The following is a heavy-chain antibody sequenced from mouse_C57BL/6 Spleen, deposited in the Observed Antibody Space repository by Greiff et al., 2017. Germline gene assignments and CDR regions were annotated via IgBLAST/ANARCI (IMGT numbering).Heavy chain of an antibody. J-gene: IGHJ4*01. V-gene: IGHV1-80*01. CDR3: ARGDYYGSSYGAMDY. D-gene: IGHD1-1*01. CDR2: IYPGDGDT. CDR1: GYAFSSYW. Sequence: QVQLQQSGAELVKPGASVKISCKASGYAFSSYWMNWVKQRPGKGLEWIGQIYPGDGDTNYNGKFKGKATLTADKSSSTAYMQLSSLTSEDSAVYFCARGDYYGSSYGAMDYWGQGTSVTVSS.